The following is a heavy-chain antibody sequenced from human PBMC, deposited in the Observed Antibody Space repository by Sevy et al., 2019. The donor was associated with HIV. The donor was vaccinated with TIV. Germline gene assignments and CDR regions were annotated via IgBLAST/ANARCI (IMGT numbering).Heavy chain of an antibody. V-gene: IGHV3-30-3*01. J-gene: IGHJ2*01. CDR1: GFTFSSYA. D-gene: IGHD6-19*01. CDR3: ARDSLRYSSGWRTSDWYFDL. Sequence: GESLKISCAASGFTFSSYAMRWVRQAPGNGLEWVAVISYDGSNKYYADSVKGRFTISRDNSKNTLYLQMNSLRAEDTAVYYCARDSLRYSSGWRTSDWYFDLWGRGTLVTVSS. CDR2: ISYDGSNK.